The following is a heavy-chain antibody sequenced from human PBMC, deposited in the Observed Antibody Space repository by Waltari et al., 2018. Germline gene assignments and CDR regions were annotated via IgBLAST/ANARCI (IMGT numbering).Heavy chain of an antibody. Sequence: QVQLVQSGAEVKKPGASVKVSCKAYGSSFTSYAVHWVSPAPGQRLEWMGWINAGNGNTKYSQEFQGRVTITRDTSASTAYMELSSLRSEDMAVYYCAREGVQRPYSSSWYFDYWGQGTLVTVSS. J-gene: IGHJ4*02. CDR1: GSSFTSYA. CDR3: AREGVQRPYSSSWYFDY. V-gene: IGHV1-3*03. D-gene: IGHD6-13*01. CDR2: INAGNGNT.